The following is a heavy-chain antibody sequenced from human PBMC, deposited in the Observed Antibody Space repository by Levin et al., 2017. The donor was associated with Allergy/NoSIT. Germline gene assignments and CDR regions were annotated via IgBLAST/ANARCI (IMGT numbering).Heavy chain of an antibody. CDR3: ATGGFYGSGSDYYYYGMDV. CDR1: GFPFNTYW. J-gene: IGHJ6*02. V-gene: IGHV3-7*01. D-gene: IGHD3-10*01. Sequence: SCAASGFPFNTYWMTWVRQAPGKGLEWVANIKQDGSEKYYVDSVKGRFTISRDNAKNSLYLQMNSLRAEDTAVYYCATGGFYGSGSDYYYYGMDVWGQGTTVTVSS. CDR2: IKQDGSEK.